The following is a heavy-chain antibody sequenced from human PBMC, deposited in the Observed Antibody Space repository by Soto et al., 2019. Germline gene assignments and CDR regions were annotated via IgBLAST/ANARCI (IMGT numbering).Heavy chain of an antibody. D-gene: IGHD2-21*01. CDR1: GGSISSYY. CDR2: IYYSGST. V-gene: IGHV4-59*01. Sequence: QVQLQESGPGLVKPSETLSLTCTVSGGSISSYYWSWIRQPPGKGLEWIGYIYYSGSTNYNPSLKSRVTISVDTSKNQFSLELSSVAAADTAVYYCARDRVRDGMDVWGQGNTVTVSS. J-gene: IGHJ6*02. CDR3: ARDRVRDGMDV.